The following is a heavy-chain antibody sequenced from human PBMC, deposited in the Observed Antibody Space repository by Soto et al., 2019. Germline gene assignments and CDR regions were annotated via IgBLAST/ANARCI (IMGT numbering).Heavy chain of an antibody. J-gene: IGHJ4*02. V-gene: IGHV3-30-3*01. Sequence: QVQLVESGGGVVQPGRSLRLSCAASGFTFSSYAMHWVRQAPGKGLEWVALISYDGSDKDYADSVKGRFTICRDNSRNTIFLQMNNLSASDTAVHSCVSDYYSYYDSCAYNWSLAYWGQGTLVTVSP. CDR3: VSDYYSYYDSCAYNWSLAY. D-gene: IGHD3-22*01. CDR2: ISYDGSDK. CDR1: GFTFSSYA.